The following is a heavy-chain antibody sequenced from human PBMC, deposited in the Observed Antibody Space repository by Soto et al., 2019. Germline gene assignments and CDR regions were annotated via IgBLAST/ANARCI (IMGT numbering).Heavy chain of an antibody. V-gene: IGHV4-30-2*01. CDR2: IYHRGST. D-gene: IGHD2-15*01. CDR3: ASGRGYCSGGSSYSGFDSGRTELPY. Sequence: QLQLQESGSGLVKPSQTLSLTCAVSGGSISSGGYSWSWIRQPPRKGLEWIGYIYHRGSTYYNPSLESRVTIPVDRAKNQFSRKLNSVTAADTAVYYCASGRGYCSGGSSYSGFDSGRTELPYWGQGTLVTVSS. J-gene: IGHJ4*01. CDR1: GGSISSGGYS.